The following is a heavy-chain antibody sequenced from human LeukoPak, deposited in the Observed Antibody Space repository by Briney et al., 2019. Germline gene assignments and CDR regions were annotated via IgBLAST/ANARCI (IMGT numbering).Heavy chain of an antibody. CDR3: ARHSRMATSEIDY. J-gene: IGHJ4*02. D-gene: IGHD5-24*01. Sequence: KSSETLSLTCTVSGGSISSSSYYWGWIRQPPGKGLEWIGSIYYSGSTYYNPSLKSRVTISVDTSKNQFSLKLSSVTAADTAVYYCARHSRMATSEIDYWGQGTLVTVSS. CDR1: GGSISSSSYY. CDR2: IYYSGST. V-gene: IGHV4-39*01.